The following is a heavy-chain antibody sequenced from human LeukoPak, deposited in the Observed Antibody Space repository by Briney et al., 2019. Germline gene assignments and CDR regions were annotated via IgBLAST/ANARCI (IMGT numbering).Heavy chain of an antibody. Sequence: GGSLRLSCAASGFSFGIYWMHWVRQAPGKGPVWVSRINSDGSSTNYADSVKGRFTISRDNSKNTLYLQMNSLRAEDTAVYYCAKSGVSGSYFRDYFDYWGQGTLVTVSS. CDR2: INSDGSST. CDR1: GFSFGIYW. D-gene: IGHD1-26*01. V-gene: IGHV3-74*01. CDR3: AKSGVSGSYFRDYFDY. J-gene: IGHJ4*02.